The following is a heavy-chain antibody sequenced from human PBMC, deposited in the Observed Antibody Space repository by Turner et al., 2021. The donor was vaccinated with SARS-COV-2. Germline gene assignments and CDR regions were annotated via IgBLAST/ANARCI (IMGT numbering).Heavy chain of an antibody. CDR3: ARGGSGWAEVVY. Sequence: EVQLLESGGGLIQPGGSLRLSCVASGFTFSSYAMSWVRQAPGKGLEWVSSISVSGGSTYFADFVKGRFTISRDNFKNILYLQMNSLRAEDTAVYYCARGGSGWAEVVYWGQGTLVTVSS. J-gene: IGHJ4*02. D-gene: IGHD6-19*01. CDR1: GFTFSSYA. CDR2: ISVSGGST. V-gene: IGHV3-23*01.